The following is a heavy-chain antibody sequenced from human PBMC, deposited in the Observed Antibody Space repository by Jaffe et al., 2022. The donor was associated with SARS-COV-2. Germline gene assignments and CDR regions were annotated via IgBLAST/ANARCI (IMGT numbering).Heavy chain of an antibody. V-gene: IGHV3-53*01. CDR3: ARFGRPEPERGYCGGDCSDAFDI. D-gene: IGHD2-21*02. Sequence: EVQLVESGGGLIQPGGSLRLSCAASGFTVSSNYMSWVRQAPGKGLEWVSVIYSGGSTYYADSVKGRFTISRDNSKNTLYLQMNSLRAEDTAVYYCARFGRPEPERGYCGGDCSDAFDIWGQGTMVTVSS. CDR2: IYSGGST. J-gene: IGHJ3*02. CDR1: GFTVSSNY.